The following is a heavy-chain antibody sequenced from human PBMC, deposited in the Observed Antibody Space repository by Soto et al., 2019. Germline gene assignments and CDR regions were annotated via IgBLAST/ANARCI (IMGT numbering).Heavy chain of an antibody. CDR1: GFTFSNYG. J-gene: IGHJ4*02. Sequence: QVQLVESGGGVVQPGRSLRLSCAASGFTFSNYGMHWVRRAPGKGLEWVAVIWSDGSEKYYGDSVQGRFTISRDNSKNKLYLQMNSLRVDDTGVYYCARGEDDPYYFDYWGQGTLVAVSS. CDR3: ARGEDDPYYFDY. CDR2: IWSDGSEK. V-gene: IGHV3-33*01. D-gene: IGHD2-15*01.